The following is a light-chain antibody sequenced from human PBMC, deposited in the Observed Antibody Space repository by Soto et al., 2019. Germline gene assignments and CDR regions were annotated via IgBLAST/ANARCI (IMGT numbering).Light chain of an antibody. CDR1: NIGTKS. CDR3: QVWDSSGDHYV. J-gene: IGLJ1*01. Sequence: SYELTQPPSVSVAPGQTAKFTCGGNNIGTKSVQWYQQKSGQAPVLVVYDDSDRPSGVPERFSSSNFGNTATLTISNVGAGDEADYYCQVWDSSGDHYVFGTGTKVTVL. CDR2: DDS. V-gene: IGLV3-21*02.